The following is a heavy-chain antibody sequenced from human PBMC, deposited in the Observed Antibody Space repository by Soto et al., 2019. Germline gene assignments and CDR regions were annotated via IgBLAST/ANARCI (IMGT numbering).Heavy chain of an antibody. CDR3: ARILMNYYWLDY. CDR1: GGSISSGDYY. D-gene: IGHD3-10*01. J-gene: IGHJ4*02. Sequence: SETLSLTCTVSGGSISSGDYYWSWIRQPPGKGLEWIGHIYYSGSTYYNPSLKSRAGISVDSSKSQVSLKLTSVTAADTAVYFCARILMNYYWLDYWGQGALVTVSS. CDR2: IYYSGST. V-gene: IGHV4-30-4*01.